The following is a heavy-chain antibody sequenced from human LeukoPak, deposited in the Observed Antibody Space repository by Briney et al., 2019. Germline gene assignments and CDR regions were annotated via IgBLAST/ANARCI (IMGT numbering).Heavy chain of an antibody. D-gene: IGHD1-26*01. Sequence: PSETLSLTCAVYGESFSGYYWSWIRQPPGKRLEWIGEINHSGSTNYNPSLKSRVAISVDTSKNHFSLKLSSVTAADKAVYYCARSRAFNSGAFDPWGQGSLVTVSS. V-gene: IGHV4-34*01. CDR2: INHSGST. J-gene: IGHJ5*02. CDR1: GESFSGYY. CDR3: ARSRAFNSGAFDP.